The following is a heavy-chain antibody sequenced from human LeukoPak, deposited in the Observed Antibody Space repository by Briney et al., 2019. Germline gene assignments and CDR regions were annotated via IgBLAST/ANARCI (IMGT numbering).Heavy chain of an antibody. V-gene: IGHV3-30*03. D-gene: IGHD3-22*01. CDR1: GFTFSSYG. Sequence: PGGSLRPSCAASGFTFSSYGMHWVRQAPGKGLEWVAVISYDGSNKYYADSVKGRFTISRDNSKNTLYLQMNSLRAEDTAVYYCASYDSSGYYYTEEGLLYYFDYWGQGTLVTVSS. J-gene: IGHJ4*02. CDR3: ASYDSSGYYYTEEGLLYYFDY. CDR2: ISYDGSNK.